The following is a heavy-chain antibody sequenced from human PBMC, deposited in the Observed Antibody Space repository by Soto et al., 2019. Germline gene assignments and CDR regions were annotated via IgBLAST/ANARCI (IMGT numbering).Heavy chain of an antibody. CDR3: ARDQGGIVGAVDY. Sequence: ASVKVSCKASGYTFTGYYMHWVRQAPGQGLEWMGWINPNSGGTNYAQKFQGWVTMTRDTSISTAYMELSRLRSDDTAVYYCARDQGGIVGAVDYWGQGTLVTVSS. CDR2: INPNSGGT. V-gene: IGHV1-2*04. J-gene: IGHJ4*02. CDR1: GYTFTGYY. D-gene: IGHD1-26*01.